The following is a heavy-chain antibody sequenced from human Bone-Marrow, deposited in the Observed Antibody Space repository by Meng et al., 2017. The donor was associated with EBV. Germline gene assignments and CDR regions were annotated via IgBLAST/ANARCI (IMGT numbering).Heavy chain of an antibody. CDR1: GFTFSSYW. CDR3: ARDLGYYDSSGYYY. Sequence: EVQRVEAVGGLVQPGGSLGVSCAASGFTFSSYWIHWGRQGPGKGLVWVSRINSDGSSKSYADSVKGRFTISRDNAKNTLYLQMNSLRAEDTAVYYCARDLGYYDSSGYYYWGQGTLVTVSS. V-gene: IGHV3-74*01. D-gene: IGHD3-22*01. CDR2: INSDGSSK. J-gene: IGHJ4*02.